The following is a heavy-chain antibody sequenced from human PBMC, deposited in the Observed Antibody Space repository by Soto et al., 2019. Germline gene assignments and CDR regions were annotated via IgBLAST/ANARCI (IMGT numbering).Heavy chain of an antibody. CDR2: IWNDGSKK. V-gene: IGHV3-33*01. J-gene: IGHJ4*02. Sequence: GGSLRLSGAAPVFTFSGYGMHWVRQGPGKGPEWVAVIWNDGSKKYYADSVKGRFTISRDNSKNTLYLQMNSLRAEDTAVYYCAGPACGSTSCYFDYWGQGTLVTVSS. CDR1: VFTFSGYG. CDR3: AGPACGSTSCYFDY. D-gene: IGHD2-2*01.